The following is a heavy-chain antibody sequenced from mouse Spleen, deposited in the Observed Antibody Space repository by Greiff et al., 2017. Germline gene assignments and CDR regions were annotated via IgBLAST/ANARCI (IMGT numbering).Heavy chain of an antibody. CDR2: INPSTGGT. V-gene: IGHV1-43*01. CDR1: GYSFTGYY. J-gene: IGHJ3*01. D-gene: IGHD2-4*01. CDR3: ARVGMITTGFAY. Sequence: VQLQQSGPELVKPGASVKISCKASGYSFTGYYMHWVKQSSEKSLEWIGEINPSTGGTSYNQKFKGKATLTVDKSSSTAYMQLKSLTSEDSAVYYCARVGMITTGFAYWGQGTLVTVSA.